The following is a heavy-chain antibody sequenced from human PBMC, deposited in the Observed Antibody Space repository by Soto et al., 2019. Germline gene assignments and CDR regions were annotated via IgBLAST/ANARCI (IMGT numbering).Heavy chain of an antibody. CDR1: GFTFISSA. V-gene: IGHV3-23*01. Sequence: EVHLLDSGGALVQPGGSLRLSCAASGFTFISSAMNWVRQAPGKGLEWVSIIGAGGANIYYADSVKGRFTISRDDSKNTVYLQMNTLRAEDTATYYCVFHFNNYQSYSWGQGTQVIVSS. CDR2: IGAGGANI. J-gene: IGHJ4*02. D-gene: IGHD2-2*01. CDR3: VFHFNNYQSYS.